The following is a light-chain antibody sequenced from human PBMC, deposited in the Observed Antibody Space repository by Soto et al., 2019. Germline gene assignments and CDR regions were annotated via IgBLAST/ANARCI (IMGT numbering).Light chain of an antibody. J-gene: IGLJ3*02. Sequence: QSALTQPASVSGSPGQSITISCTGTSSDVGGYNYVSWYQQHPGKAPKLMIYEVSNRPSGVSNRFSGSKSGQTASLTSSGLQAEDEADYYCSSYTSNSTRVFGGGTKLTVL. CDR3: SSYTSNSTRV. CDR1: SSDVGGYNY. CDR2: EVS. V-gene: IGLV2-14*01.